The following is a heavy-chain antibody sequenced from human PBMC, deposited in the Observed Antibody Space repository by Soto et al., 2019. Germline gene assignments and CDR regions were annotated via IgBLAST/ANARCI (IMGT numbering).Heavy chain of an antibody. J-gene: IGHJ6*03. Sequence: PGGSLRLSCAACGFTFSSYAMSGVRQAPGKGLEWVSAISGSGGSTYYADSVKGRFTISRDNSKNTLYLQMNSLRAEDTAVYYCAKHSPPDIVLMVYAHSGYYMDVWGKGTTVTVSS. V-gene: IGHV3-23*01. CDR1: GFTFSSYA. CDR2: ISGSGGST. CDR3: AKHSPPDIVLMVYAHSGYYMDV. D-gene: IGHD2-8*01.